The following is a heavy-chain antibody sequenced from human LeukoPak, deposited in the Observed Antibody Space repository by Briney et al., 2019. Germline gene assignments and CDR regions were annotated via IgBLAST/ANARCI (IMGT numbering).Heavy chain of an antibody. CDR3: ARVETEGSSWYGVHYFDY. Sequence: SETLSLTCTVSGYSINNGYYWGWIRQPPGKGLEWIGSIYHSGSTHYNPSLKSRVTTSVDTSKNHFSLKLSSVTATDTAVYYCARVETEGSSWYGVHYFDYRGQGTQVTVSS. J-gene: IGHJ4*02. CDR2: IYHSGST. D-gene: IGHD6-13*01. V-gene: IGHV4-38-2*02. CDR1: GYSINNGYY.